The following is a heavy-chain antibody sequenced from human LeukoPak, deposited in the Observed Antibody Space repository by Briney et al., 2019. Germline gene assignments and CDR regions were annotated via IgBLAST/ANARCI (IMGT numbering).Heavy chain of an antibody. Sequence: SETLSLTCTVSGGSISSYHWSWIRQLPGKGLEWIGYTYTSGNTNYNPSLKSRVTISVDTSKNQFSLKLSSVTAADTAVYYCARMCVKNSYCSITSPFDYWGQGTLVTVSS. CDR1: GGSISSYH. CDR2: TYTSGNT. CDR3: ARMCVKNSYCSITSPFDY. V-gene: IGHV4-4*09. J-gene: IGHJ4*02. D-gene: IGHD2-2*01.